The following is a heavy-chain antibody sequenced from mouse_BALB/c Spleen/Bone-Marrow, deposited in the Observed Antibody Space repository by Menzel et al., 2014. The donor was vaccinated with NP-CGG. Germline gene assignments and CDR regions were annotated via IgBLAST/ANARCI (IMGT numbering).Heavy chain of an antibody. D-gene: IGHD2-4*01. CDR1: GFTFSSYG. V-gene: IGHV5-6*01. CDR2: ISSGGSYT. CDR3: ARHDYDEENFDY. J-gene: IGHJ2*01. Sequence: EVNVVESGGDLVKPGGSLKLSCAASGFTFSSYGMSWVRQTPDKRLEWVATISSGGSYTYYPDSVKGRFTISRDNAKNTLYLQMSSLKSEDTAMYYCARHDYDEENFDYWGQGITLTVSS.